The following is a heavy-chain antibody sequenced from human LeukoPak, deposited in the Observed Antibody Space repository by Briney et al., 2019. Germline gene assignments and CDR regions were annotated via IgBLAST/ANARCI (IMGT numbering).Heavy chain of an antibody. CDR1: GGSISSSNW. D-gene: IGHD6-13*01. CDR3: ARGGDGSSWYSDY. J-gene: IGHJ4*02. Sequence: SGTLSLTCAVSGGSISSSNWWSWVRQPPGKGLEWIGYIYYSGSTNYNPSLKSRVTISVDTSKNQFSLKPSSVTAADTAVYYCARGGDGSSWYSDYWGQGTLVTVSS. V-gene: IGHV4-4*02. CDR2: IYYSGST.